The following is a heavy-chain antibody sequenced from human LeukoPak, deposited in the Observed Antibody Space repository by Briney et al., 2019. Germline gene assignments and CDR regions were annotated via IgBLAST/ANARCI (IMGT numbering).Heavy chain of an antibody. CDR3: ARAPSWNYNRYYYYYVDV. CDR1: GYTFTSYD. V-gene: IGHV1-8*03. Sequence: ASVKVSCKASGYTFTSYDINWVRQATGQGLEWMGWMNPNSGNTGYAQKFQGRVTITRNTSIRTAYMELSSLRSEDTAVYYCARAPSWNYNRYYYYYVDVWGRGTTVTVSS. J-gene: IGHJ6*03. D-gene: IGHD1-7*01. CDR2: MNPNSGNT.